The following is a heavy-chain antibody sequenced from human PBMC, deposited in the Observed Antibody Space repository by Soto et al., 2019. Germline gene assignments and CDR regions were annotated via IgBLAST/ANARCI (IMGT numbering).Heavy chain of an antibody. CDR2: INPSGGST. CDR3: ARDPGDYHASWFDP. J-gene: IGHJ5*02. CDR1: GYTFTSYY. D-gene: IGHD4-17*01. V-gene: IGHV1-46*01. Sequence: ASVKVSCKASGYTFTSYYMHWVRQAPGQGLEWMGIINPSGGSTSYAQKFQGRVTMTRDTSISTAYMELSRLRSDDTAVYYCARDPGDYHASWFDPWGQGTLVTVSS.